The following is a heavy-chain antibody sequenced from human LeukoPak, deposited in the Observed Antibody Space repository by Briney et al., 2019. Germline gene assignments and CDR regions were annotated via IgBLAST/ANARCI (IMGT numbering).Heavy chain of an antibody. CDR2: IYHSGST. CDR3: ARKSTTADAFDI. CDR1: GGSISSYY. D-gene: IGHD4-17*01. Sequence: SETLSLTCTVSGGSISSYYWSWIRQPPGQGLEWIGYIYHSGSTKYNPSLKSRVTISVDTSKNQFSLKLSSVTAADTAVYYCARKSTTADAFDIWGQGTMVTVSS. V-gene: IGHV4-59*01. J-gene: IGHJ3*02.